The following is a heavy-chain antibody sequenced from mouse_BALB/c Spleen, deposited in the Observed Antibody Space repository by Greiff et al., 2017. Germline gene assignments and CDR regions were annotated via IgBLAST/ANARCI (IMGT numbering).Heavy chain of an antibody. CDR2: IYPGDGDT. V-gene: IGHV1-80*01. CDR1: GYAFSSYW. J-gene: IGHJ1*01. CDR3: AREDLWYFDV. Sequence: VQVVESGAELVRPGSSVKISCKASGYAFSSYWMNWVKQRPGQGLEWIGQIYPGDGDTNYNGKFKGKATLTADKSSSTAYMQLSSLTSEDSAVFFCAREDLWYFDVWGAGTTVTVSS.